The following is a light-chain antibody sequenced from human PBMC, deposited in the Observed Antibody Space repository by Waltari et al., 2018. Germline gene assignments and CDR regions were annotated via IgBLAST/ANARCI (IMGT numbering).Light chain of an antibody. V-gene: IGLV3-19*01. J-gene: IGLJ3*02. Sequence: SSELTQDPAVSVALGQTIRFTCQGDTLTTSYASWYQVKPGQAPVLVMYGEDKRPSGIPDRISGYSSGTTSTLTITGAQAEDEADYYCSSRNGRANEVVFAGGTKVTVL. CDR2: GED. CDR1: TLTTSY. CDR3: SSRNGRANEVV.